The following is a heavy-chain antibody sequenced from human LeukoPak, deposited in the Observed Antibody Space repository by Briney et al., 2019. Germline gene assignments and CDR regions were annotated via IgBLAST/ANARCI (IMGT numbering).Heavy chain of an antibody. CDR1: AYTFTGYY. V-gene: IGHV1-2*02. CDR3: ARAYGSGSYSDQYYFDY. Sequence: ASVKVSCKASAYTFTGYYMHWVRQAPGQGLEWMGWINPNSGDTHYAEKFRGRVTMTRDTSISTAYMELSRLRSDDTAVYYCARAYGSGSYSDQYYFDYWGQGTLVTVSS. D-gene: IGHD3-10*01. CDR2: INPNSGDT. J-gene: IGHJ4*02.